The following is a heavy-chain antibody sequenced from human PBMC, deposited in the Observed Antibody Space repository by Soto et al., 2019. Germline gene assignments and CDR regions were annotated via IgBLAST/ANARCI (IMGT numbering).Heavy chain of an antibody. D-gene: IGHD4-17*01. V-gene: IGHV1-69*13. J-gene: IGHJ4*02. Sequence: SVKVSCKASGGTFSSYAISWVRQAPGQGLEWMGGIIPIFGTANYAQKFQGRVTITADESTSTAYMELSSLRSEDTTVYYCATSYGDYDFDYWGQGTLVTVSS. CDR3: ATSYGDYDFDY. CDR2: IIPIFGTA. CDR1: GGTFSSYA.